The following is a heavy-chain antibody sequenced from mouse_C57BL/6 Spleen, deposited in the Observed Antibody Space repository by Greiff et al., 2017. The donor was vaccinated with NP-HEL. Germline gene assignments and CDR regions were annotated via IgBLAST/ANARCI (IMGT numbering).Heavy chain of an antibody. J-gene: IGHJ4*01. Sequence: EVKVEESEGGLVQPGSSMKLSCTASGFTFSDYYMAWVRQVPEKGLEWVANINYDGSCTYYLDSLKSRFIISRDHAKNLLYLQMSSMKSEDTATYYCARIEYYEMGYARDYWGQGTSVTVSS. CDR1: GFTFSDYY. CDR3: ARIEYYEMGYARDY. V-gene: IGHV5-16*01. CDR2: INYDGSCT. D-gene: IGHD1-1*01.